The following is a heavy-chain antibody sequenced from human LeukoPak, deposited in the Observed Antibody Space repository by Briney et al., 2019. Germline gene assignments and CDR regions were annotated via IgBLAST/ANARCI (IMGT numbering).Heavy chain of an antibody. J-gene: IGHJ5*02. CDR3: ARGPGTTGRGVTEPNWFDP. CDR2: IYYSGST. D-gene: IGHD3-10*01. CDR1: GGSISSYY. Sequence: NPSETLSLTCTVSGGSISSYYWSWIRQPPGKGLEWIGYIYYSGSTNYNPSLQSRVTISVDTSKNQFSLKLSSVTAADTAVYYCARGPGTTGRGVTEPNWFDPWGQGTLVTVSS. V-gene: IGHV4-59*01.